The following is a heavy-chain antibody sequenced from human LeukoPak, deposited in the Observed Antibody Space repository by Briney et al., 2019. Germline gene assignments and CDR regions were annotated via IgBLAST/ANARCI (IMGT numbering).Heavy chain of an antibody. V-gene: IGHV3-30-3*01. CDR2: ISYDGSNK. CDR1: GFTFSSYA. Sequence: GGSLRLSCAASGFTFSSYAMHWVRQAPGKGLEWVAVISYDGSNKYYADSVKGRFTISRDNSKNTLYLQMNSLRAEDTAVHYCAREGDDYSNLDYWGQGTLVTVSS. CDR3: AREGDDYSNLDY. D-gene: IGHD4-4*01. J-gene: IGHJ4*02.